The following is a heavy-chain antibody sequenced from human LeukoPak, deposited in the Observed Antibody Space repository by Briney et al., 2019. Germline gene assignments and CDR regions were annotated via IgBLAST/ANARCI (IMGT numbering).Heavy chain of an antibody. CDR1: GFTFSSYA. V-gene: IGHV3-30-3*01. Sequence: PGRSLRLSCAASGFTFSSYAMHWVRQAPGKGLEWVAVISYDGSNKYYADSVKGRFTISRDNSKNTVYLQTNSLRGEDTAVYYCAKGYLYGDSWGQGTLVTVSS. CDR3: AKGYLYGDS. CDR2: ISYDGSNK. D-gene: IGHD5-18*01. J-gene: IGHJ4*02.